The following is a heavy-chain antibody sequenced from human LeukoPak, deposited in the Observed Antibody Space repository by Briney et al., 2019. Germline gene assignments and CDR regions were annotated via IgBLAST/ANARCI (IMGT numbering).Heavy chain of an antibody. V-gene: IGHV4-39*01. Sequence: PSETLSLTCTVSGGSISSSIYYWGWIRQPPGKGLEWIGSIYYSGSTYYNPSLKSRVTISVDTSKNQFSLKLSSVTAADTAVYYCARLGGPGGVDYWGQGTLVTVSS. CDR2: IYYSGST. D-gene: IGHD3-16*01. CDR3: ARLGGPGGVDY. J-gene: IGHJ4*02. CDR1: GGSISSSIYY.